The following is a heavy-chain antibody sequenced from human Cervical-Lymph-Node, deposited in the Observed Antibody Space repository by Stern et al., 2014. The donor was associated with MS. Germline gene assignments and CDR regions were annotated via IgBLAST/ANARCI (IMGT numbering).Heavy chain of an antibody. D-gene: IGHD3-22*01. CDR3: ASRSSGSTYYFDY. Sequence: VQLVQSGAEVKKPGESLKISCKNSGYSFTNYWIGWVRQMPGKGLEWMGITHPGDSDTRYSPSFQGQAPISADKPISPAYWQWSGLKASDTAAYYCASRSSGSTYYFDYWGQGTLVTVSS. CDR1: GYSFTNYW. V-gene: IGHV5-51*04. CDR2: THPGDSDT. J-gene: IGHJ4*02.